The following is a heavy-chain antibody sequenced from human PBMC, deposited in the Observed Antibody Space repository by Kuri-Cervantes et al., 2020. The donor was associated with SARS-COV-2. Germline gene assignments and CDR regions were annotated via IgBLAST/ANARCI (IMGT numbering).Heavy chain of an antibody. CDR2: IYTSGST. CDR3: ASPRDWYYYGMDV. J-gene: IGHJ6*02. D-gene: IGHD3/OR15-3a*01. Sequence: SETLSLTCTVSGGSISSYYWSWIRQPAGKGLEWIGRIYTSGSTNYNPSLKSRVTISVDTSKNQFSLRLSSVTAADTAVYYCASPRDWYYYGMDVWGQGPTVTVSS. CDR1: GGSISSYY. V-gene: IGHV4-4*07.